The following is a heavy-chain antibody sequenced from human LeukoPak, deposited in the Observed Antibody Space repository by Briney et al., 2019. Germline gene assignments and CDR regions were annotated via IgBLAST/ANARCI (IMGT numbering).Heavy chain of an antibody. V-gene: IGHV1-69*04. CDR3: AGAVASDAFDI. CDR2: IIPILGIA. J-gene: IGHJ3*02. D-gene: IGHD2-15*01. Sequence: SVKVSCKASGGTFSSYAISWVRQAPGQGLEWMGKIIPILGIANYAQKFQGRVTITADKSTSTAYMELSSLRSEDTAVYYCAGAVASDAFDIWGQGTMVTVSS. CDR1: GGTFSSYA.